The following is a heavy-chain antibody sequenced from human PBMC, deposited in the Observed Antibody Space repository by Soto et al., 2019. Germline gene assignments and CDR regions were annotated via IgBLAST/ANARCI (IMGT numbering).Heavy chain of an antibody. CDR1: GGTFSSYA. D-gene: IGHD3-22*01. CDR3: ASGAYYYDSSGYYSNHY. V-gene: IGHV1-69*13. J-gene: IGHJ4*02. CDR2: IIPIFGTA. Sequence: SVKVSCKASGGTFSSYAISWVRQAPGQGLEWMGGIIPIFGTANYAQKFQGRVTITADESTSTAYMELSSLRSEDTAVYYCASGAYYYDSSGYYSNHYWGQGTLVTVSS.